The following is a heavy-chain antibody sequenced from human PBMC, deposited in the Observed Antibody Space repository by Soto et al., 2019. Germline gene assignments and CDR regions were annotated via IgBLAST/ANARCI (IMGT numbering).Heavy chain of an antibody. CDR3: ARSEEDSDYYYYGMDV. Sequence: SQTLSLTCVVSGDTVSSNSVAWNWVRQSPSRGLEWLGRTYYRSRWYSDYAVSVRSRIDINADTSKNQVSLQLNSVTPEDTAVYYCARSEEDSDYYYYGMDVWGQGTTVTSP. CDR2: TYYRSRWYS. V-gene: IGHV6-1*01. J-gene: IGHJ6*02. D-gene: IGHD2-15*01. CDR1: GDTVSSNSVA.